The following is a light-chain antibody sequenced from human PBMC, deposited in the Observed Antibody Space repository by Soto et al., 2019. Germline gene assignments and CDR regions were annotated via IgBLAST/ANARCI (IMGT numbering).Light chain of an antibody. CDR1: SSNIGAGYD. J-gene: IGLJ2*01. Sequence: QSVLTQPPSVSGAPGQRVTISCTGSSSNIGAGYDVHWYQHRPGTAPKLLIYGNNNRPAGVPDRFSGSKSGTSASLAITGLQAEDEADYYSQSYDSSLTGSVFGGGTKVTAL. CDR3: QSYDSSLTGSV. CDR2: GNN. V-gene: IGLV1-40*01.